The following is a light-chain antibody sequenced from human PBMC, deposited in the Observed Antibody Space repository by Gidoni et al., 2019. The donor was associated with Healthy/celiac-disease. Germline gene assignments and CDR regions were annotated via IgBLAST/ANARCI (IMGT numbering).Light chain of an antibody. Sequence: SYELTQPPSVSVSPGQTASIPCSGDKLGDKYACWYQQKPGQSPLLVIYQDSKRPSGIPERFSGSNSGNTATLTISGTQAMDEADYYCQAWDSSTASYVFGTGTKVTVL. J-gene: IGLJ1*01. CDR3: QAWDSSTASYV. CDR2: QDS. V-gene: IGLV3-1*01. CDR1: KLGDKY.